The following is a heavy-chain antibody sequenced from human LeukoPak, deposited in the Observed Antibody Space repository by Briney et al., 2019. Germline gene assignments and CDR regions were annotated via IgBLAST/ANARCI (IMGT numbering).Heavy chain of an antibody. CDR1: EFTFSSYS. Sequence: GGSLRLSCAASEFTFSSYSMNWVRQAPGKGLEWVSSISSSSSYIYYADSVKGRFTISRDNAKNSLYLQMNSLRAEDTAVYYCASMYYDFWSGYYPTFDYWGQGTLVTVSS. CDR3: ASMYYDFWSGYYPTFDY. CDR2: ISSSSSYI. D-gene: IGHD3-3*01. V-gene: IGHV3-21*01. J-gene: IGHJ4*02.